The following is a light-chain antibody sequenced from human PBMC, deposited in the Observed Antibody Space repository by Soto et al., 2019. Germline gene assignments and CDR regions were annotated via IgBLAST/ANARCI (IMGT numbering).Light chain of an antibody. J-gene: IGKJ2*01. CDR2: GAS. CDR3: QQVYSTPTFT. Sequence: DIQMTQSPSSLSASVGDRVTITCRASQSIRTYLNWYQQKPGKAPSVLISGASSLQSGVPSRFSGSGSGTHFTLTLTSMQPEDFATYFCQQVYSTPTFTFGQGTKLEIK. V-gene: IGKV1-39*01. CDR1: QSIRTY.